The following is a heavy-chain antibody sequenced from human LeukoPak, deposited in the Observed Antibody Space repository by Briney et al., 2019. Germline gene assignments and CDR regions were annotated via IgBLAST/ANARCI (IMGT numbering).Heavy chain of an antibody. CDR2: INPNSGGT. CDR3: ARVLRGIAAAGTRWFDP. D-gene: IGHD6-13*01. Sequence: ASVKVSCKASGYTFTGYYMHWVRQAPGQGLEWMGWINPNSGGTNCAQKFQGRVTMTRDTSISTAYMELSRLRPDDTAVYYCARVLRGIAAAGTRWFDPWGQGTLVTVSS. CDR1: GYTFTGYY. J-gene: IGHJ5*02. V-gene: IGHV1-2*02.